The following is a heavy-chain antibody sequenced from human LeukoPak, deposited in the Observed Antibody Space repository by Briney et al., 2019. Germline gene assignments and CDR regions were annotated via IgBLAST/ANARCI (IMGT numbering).Heavy chain of an antibody. V-gene: IGHV3-7*01. J-gene: IGHJ4*02. Sequence: GGSLRLSCAASGFPFSSHWLSWFRQSPGKGLEWVAHIKQDGSEKYYVDSVKGRFTISRDNARNSQYLQMNSLRAEDTAVYYCASGGGWVFNNWGQGTLVTVSS. CDR3: ASGGGWVFNN. CDR2: IKQDGSEK. CDR1: GFPFSSHW. D-gene: IGHD6-19*01.